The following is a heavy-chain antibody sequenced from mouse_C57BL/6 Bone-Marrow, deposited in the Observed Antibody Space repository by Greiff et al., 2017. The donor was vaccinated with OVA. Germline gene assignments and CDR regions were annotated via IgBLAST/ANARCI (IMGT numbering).Heavy chain of an antibody. CDR2: IHPNSGST. CDR1: GYTFTSYW. D-gene: IGHD1-1*01. Sequence: QVQLQQPGAELVKPGASVKLSCKASGYTFTSYWMHWVKQRPGQGLEWIGMIHPNSGSTNYNEKFKSKATLTVDKSSSTAYMQRSSLTSEDSAVYYCARGGITTVVATSPYFDYWGQGTTLTVSS. CDR3: ARGGITTVVATSPYFDY. V-gene: IGHV1-64*01. J-gene: IGHJ2*01.